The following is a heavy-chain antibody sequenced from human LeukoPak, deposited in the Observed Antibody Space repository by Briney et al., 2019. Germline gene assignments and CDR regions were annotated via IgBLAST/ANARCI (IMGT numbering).Heavy chain of an antibody. J-gene: IGHJ5*02. Sequence: ASVKVSCKASEYTFTNYDINWVRQATGQGLEWMGWVNPNSGNTGYSLKFQGRVTMIRNTSLSTAYMELTSLKSEDTAIYYCARSLGTYWGKDFLNWFDPWGQGTLVTVSS. V-gene: IGHV1-8*01. CDR3: ARSLGTYWGKDFLNWFDP. CDR1: EYTFTNYD. CDR2: VNPNSGNT. D-gene: IGHD3-16*01.